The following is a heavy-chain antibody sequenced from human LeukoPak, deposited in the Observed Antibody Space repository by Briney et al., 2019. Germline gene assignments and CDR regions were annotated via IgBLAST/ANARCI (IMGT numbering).Heavy chain of an antibody. J-gene: IGHJ4*02. CDR1: ELTFTKYS. D-gene: IGHD3-16*01. Sequence: GGSLRLSCAASELTFTKYSMHWVRQAPGKGLVWVSRITDDGSRTTYADSVRGRFTISRDNAKNTVYLQMNSLRPEDAAVSYCATGLGYYYDYWGQGTLVTVSS. CDR2: ITDDGSRT. CDR3: ATGLGYYYDY. V-gene: IGHV3-74*01.